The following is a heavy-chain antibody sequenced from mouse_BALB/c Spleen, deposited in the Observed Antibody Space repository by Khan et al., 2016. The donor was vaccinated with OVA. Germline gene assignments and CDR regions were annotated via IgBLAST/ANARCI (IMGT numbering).Heavy chain of an antibody. J-gene: IGHJ4*01. CDR1: GYSITSDCA. D-gene: IGHD1-2*01. CDR2: ISYSGST. Sequence: EVKLEESGPGLVKPSQSLSLTCTVTGYSITSDCAWNWIRQFPGNKLEWMGYISYSGSTSYNPSLKSRISITRDTSKNQFFLQLNSVTTEDTATFYCARNYGYMDYWGPGTSVTVSS. V-gene: IGHV3-2*02. CDR3: ARNYGYMDY.